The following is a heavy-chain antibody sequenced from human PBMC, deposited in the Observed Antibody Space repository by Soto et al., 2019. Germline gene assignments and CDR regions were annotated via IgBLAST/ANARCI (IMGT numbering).Heavy chain of an antibody. CDR1: GFNFSDYV. Sequence: VGSLRLSCAGSGFNFSDYVVHWVRQAPGRGLEWMAFISFDGSNEYYADFVKGRFTISRDNSRNRVYLQVNSLRRDDTAVYFCAREGYYDSRGYPYGIDVWGLGTTVTVSS. D-gene: IGHD3-22*01. CDR3: AREGYYDSRGYPYGIDV. V-gene: IGHV3-30-3*01. J-gene: IGHJ6*02. CDR2: ISFDGSNE.